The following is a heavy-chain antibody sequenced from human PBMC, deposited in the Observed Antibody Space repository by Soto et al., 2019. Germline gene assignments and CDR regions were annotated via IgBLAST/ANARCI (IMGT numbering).Heavy chain of an antibody. D-gene: IGHD3-10*01. J-gene: IGHJ1*01. Sequence: EGQLVESGGDLVQPGGSLRLSCAASGFTFHSYGMTWVRQAPGKGPEWVASIMSGGTEKYYVDSVKGRFXXXRDXXXQXXXXXMXXLXXXDTGXYXXSRDHXGSGXXWGQ. CDR3: SRDHXGSGXX. V-gene: IGHV3-7*01. CDR2: IMSGGTEK. CDR1: GFTFHSYG.